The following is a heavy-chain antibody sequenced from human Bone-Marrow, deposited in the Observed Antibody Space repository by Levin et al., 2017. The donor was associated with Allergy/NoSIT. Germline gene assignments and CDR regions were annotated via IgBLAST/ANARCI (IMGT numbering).Heavy chain of an antibody. J-gene: IGHJ4*02. CDR3: SAYGGFDY. D-gene: IGHD3-16*01. Sequence: PGGSLRLSCAASGFTFSEAWMNWVRQAPGKGLEWLGRVKSKGDGGTTDFAAPVMGRISISRDDSKNMVSLEMNNLTTEDTAVYYCSAYGGFDYWGRGTLVTVSS. CDR2: VKSKGDGGTT. CDR1: GFTFSEAW. V-gene: IGHV3-15*01.